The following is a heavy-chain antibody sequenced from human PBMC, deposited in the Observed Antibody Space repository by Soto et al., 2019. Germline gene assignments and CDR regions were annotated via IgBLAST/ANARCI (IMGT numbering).Heavy chain of an antibody. Sequence: GGSLRLFCAASGFTFSSYAMSWVRQAPGKGLERVSAISGSGGSTYYADSEKGRCTISRDNSQNTLYLQMNSLRAEDTAVYYCATTMIVAWVDAFDIWGQGTMATVSS. D-gene: IGHD3-22*01. CDR2: ISGSGGST. V-gene: IGHV3-23*01. J-gene: IGHJ3*02. CDR3: ATTMIVAWVDAFDI. CDR1: GFTFSSYA.